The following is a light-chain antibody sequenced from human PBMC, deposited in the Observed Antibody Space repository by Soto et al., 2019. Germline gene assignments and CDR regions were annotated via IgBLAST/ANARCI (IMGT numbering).Light chain of an antibody. CDR1: QTISSW. CDR2: KAS. V-gene: IGKV1-5*03. CDR3: QHYNSYSEA. J-gene: IGKJ1*01. Sequence: DIQMTQSPSTLSGSVGDRVTITCRASQTISSWLAWYQQKPGKAPKLLIYKASTLKSGVPSRFSGSGSGTEFTLTITSMQTDDFATYYCQHYNSYSEAFCQGTKVDIK.